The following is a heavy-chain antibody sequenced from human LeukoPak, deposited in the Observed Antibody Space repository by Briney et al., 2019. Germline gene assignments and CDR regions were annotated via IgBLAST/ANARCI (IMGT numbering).Heavy chain of an antibody. V-gene: IGHV3-21*01. J-gene: IGHJ5*02. D-gene: IGHD1-26*01. CDR3: AREAPSGSYLTLNEYNWFDP. Sequence: SGGSLRLSCAASGFTFSSYSMNWVRQAPGKGLEWVSSISSSSSYIYYADSVKGRFTISRDNAKNSLYLQMNSLRAEDTAVYYCAREAPSGSYLTLNEYNWFDPWGQGTLVTVSS. CDR1: GFTFSSYS. CDR2: ISSSSSYI.